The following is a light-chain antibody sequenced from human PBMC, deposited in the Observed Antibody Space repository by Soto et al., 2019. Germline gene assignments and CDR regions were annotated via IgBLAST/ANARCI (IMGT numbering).Light chain of an antibody. V-gene: IGKV3-11*01. Sequence: EIVLTQSPGTLSLSPGERATLSCRATESVVSSYLAWYQLKPGQAPRLLIYDASNRATGIPARFSGSGSGTDFTLTISRLEPEDFAVYYCQQYTNWPLIFGQGTRLEIK. J-gene: IGKJ5*01. CDR2: DAS. CDR1: ESVVSSY. CDR3: QQYTNWPLI.